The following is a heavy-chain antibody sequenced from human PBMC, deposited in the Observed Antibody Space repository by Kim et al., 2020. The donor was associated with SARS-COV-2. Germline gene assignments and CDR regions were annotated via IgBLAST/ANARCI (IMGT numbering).Heavy chain of an antibody. CDR3: AKDLGHVYSGYDLGGGFDY. J-gene: IGHJ4*02. D-gene: IGHD5-12*01. CDR1: GFTFDDYA. CDR2: ISWNSGSI. V-gene: IGHV3-9*01. Sequence: GGSLRLSCAASGFTFDDYAMHWVRQAPGKGLEWVSGISWNSGSIGYADSVKGRFTISRDNAKNSLYLQMNSLRAEDTALYYCAKDLGHVYSGYDLGGGFDYWGQGTLVTVSS.